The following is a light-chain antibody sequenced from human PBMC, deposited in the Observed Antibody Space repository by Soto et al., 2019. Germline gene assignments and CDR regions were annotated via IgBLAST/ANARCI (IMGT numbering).Light chain of an antibody. J-gene: IGKJ4*01. V-gene: IGKV3-11*01. CDR1: ETVNNY. Sequence: IVLTQSPATLSLSPGERATLSCRASETVNNYLAWYQQKPGQAPRLLIYDASIRATGIPPRFSGSGSGTDFTLTITSLTPEDFAVYYWQQRSDWFLTFGGGTKVEIK. CDR3: QQRSDWFLT. CDR2: DAS.